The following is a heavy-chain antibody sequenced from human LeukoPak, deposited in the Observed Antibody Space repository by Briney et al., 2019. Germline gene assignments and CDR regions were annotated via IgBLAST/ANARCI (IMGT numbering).Heavy chain of an antibody. Sequence: GGSLRLSCAASGFTFSSYSMNWVRQAPGKGLEWVANIKQDGSEKYYVDSVKGRFTISRDNAKNSLYLQMSSLRAEDTAVYYCARDGSGYYGSGSPFDYWGQGTLVTVSS. D-gene: IGHD3-10*01. CDR1: GFTFSSYS. V-gene: IGHV3-7*01. CDR3: ARDGSGYYGSGSPFDY. J-gene: IGHJ4*02. CDR2: IKQDGSEK.